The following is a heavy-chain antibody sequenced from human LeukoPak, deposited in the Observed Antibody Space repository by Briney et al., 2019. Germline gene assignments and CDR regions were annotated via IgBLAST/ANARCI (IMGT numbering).Heavy chain of an antibody. Sequence: PGGSLRLSCAASGFIFTNYFMSWVRQAPGKGLEWVASIKHDGSEKYYVDSVRGRFTISRDNPKNTLYLQMNSLRPEDTAVYYCARSPLDGYNYLDYWGQGTLVTVSS. J-gene: IGHJ4*02. D-gene: IGHD5-24*01. CDR2: IKHDGSEK. CDR3: ARSPLDGYNYLDY. V-gene: IGHV3-7*01. CDR1: GFIFTNYF.